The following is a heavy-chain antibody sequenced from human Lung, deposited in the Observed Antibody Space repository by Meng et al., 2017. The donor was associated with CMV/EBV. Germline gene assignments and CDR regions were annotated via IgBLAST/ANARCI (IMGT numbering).Heavy chain of an antibody. Sequence: GGXXRLSCEASGFNFSTYSLNWVRQAPGKGLEWVAFISRSTHYIYYADSVKARFTISRDTAKNSVYLQMNSLRAEDTAVYYCARDDGSGNVYDFYYGMDVWXQGTTVTVSS. V-gene: IGHV3-21*01. CDR3: ARDDGSGNVYDFYYGMDV. CDR2: ISRSTHYI. CDR1: GFNFSTYS. J-gene: IGHJ6*02. D-gene: IGHD3-10*01.